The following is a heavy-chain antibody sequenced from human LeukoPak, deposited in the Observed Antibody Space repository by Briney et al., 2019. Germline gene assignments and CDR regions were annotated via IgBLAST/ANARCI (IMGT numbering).Heavy chain of an antibody. CDR3: AKSDGYSYGFLDY. Sequence: GGSLRLSCAASGFTFSSYAMSWVRQAPGKGLEWVSAISGSGGSTYYADSVKGRFTISRDNSKNTLYLQMNSLRAEDTAVYYRAKSDGYSYGFLDYWGQGTLVTVSS. V-gene: IGHV3-23*01. D-gene: IGHD5-18*01. CDR1: GFTFSSYA. J-gene: IGHJ4*02. CDR2: ISGSGGST.